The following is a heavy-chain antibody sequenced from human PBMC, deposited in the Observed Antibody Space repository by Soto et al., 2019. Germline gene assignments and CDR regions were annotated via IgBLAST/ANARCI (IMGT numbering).Heavy chain of an antibody. CDR1: GSTFSDHY. Sequence: GGSLRLSCAASGSTFSDHYMAWIRQAPGKGLEIVAHMSGSGSSEDYGDSVKGRFSIFRENSKNLLFLQMFFLRAEDTAVYYCAAYCTNGVCKKNYYGMDVWGQGTTVTVSS. CDR2: MSGSGSSE. V-gene: IGHV3-11*01. CDR3: AAYCTNGVCKKNYYGMDV. D-gene: IGHD2-8*01. J-gene: IGHJ6*02.